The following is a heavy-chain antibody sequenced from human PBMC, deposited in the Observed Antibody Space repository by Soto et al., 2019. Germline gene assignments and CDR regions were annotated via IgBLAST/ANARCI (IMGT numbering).Heavy chain of an antibody. CDR3: AREGLRYCRRMSCYGYYMDV. CDR2: LQQDGSEK. Sequence: PGGSLRLSCAASGFTFSSYWMSWVRQAPGKGLEWVASLQQDGSEKSYVDSVKGRFTISRDNAKNALYLQMNSLRVEDTAVYFCAREGLRYCRRMSCYGYYMDVWGKGTTVTVSS. CDR1: GFTFSSYW. D-gene: IGHD2-2*01. V-gene: IGHV3-7*01. J-gene: IGHJ6*03.